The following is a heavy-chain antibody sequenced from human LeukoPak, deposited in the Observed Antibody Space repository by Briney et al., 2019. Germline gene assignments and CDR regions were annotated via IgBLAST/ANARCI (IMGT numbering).Heavy chain of an antibody. V-gene: IGHV3-11*06. Sequence: PGGSLRLSCAASGFTFSDYYMGWIRQAPGKGLEWVSYISSSSSYTNYADSVKGRFTISRDNAKNSLYLQMNSLRAEDTAVYYCARGESVTGPGRNWGQGTPVTVSS. CDR3: ARGESVTGPGRN. D-gene: IGHD5/OR15-5a*01. CDR1: GFTFSDYY. J-gene: IGHJ4*02. CDR2: ISSSSSYT.